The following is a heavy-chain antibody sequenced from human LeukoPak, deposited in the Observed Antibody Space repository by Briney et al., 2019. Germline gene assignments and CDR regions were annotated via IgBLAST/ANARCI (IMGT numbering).Heavy chain of an antibody. D-gene: IGHD2-15*01. V-gene: IGHV3-23*01. CDR2: ISGSGGST. Sequence: GSLRLSCAASGFTFSSYWMSWVRQAPGKGLEWVSAISGSGGSTYYADSVKGRFTISRDNSKNTLYLQMNSLRAEDTAVYYCAKAPVTSCRGAFCYPFDSWGQGTLVTVSS. CDR1: GFTFSSYW. J-gene: IGHJ4*02. CDR3: AKAPVTSCRGAFCYPFDS.